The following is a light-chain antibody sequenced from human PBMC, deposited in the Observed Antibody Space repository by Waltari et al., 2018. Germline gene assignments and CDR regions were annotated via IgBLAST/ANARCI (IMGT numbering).Light chain of an antibody. V-gene: IGKV1-12*01. CDR2: TAS. Sequence: DIQMTQSPSSVSASVGDRVTITCRASQGISRWLAWYQQKPGGAPKLLIYTASTLQSGVPSRFSGSGSGTDFTLTISSLQPEDSATYYCQQANSVPVTFGQGTRLEIK. J-gene: IGKJ5*01. CDR1: QGISRW. CDR3: QQANSVPVT.